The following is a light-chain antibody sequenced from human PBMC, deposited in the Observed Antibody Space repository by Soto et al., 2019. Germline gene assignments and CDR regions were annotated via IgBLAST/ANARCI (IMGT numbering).Light chain of an antibody. CDR3: NSYTSKSTGV. Sequence: QSALTQPASVSGSPGQSITISCTGTSSDVGGYNYVSWYQQHPGKAPKLIIYELSNRPSGVSKRFSGSKSGNTASLTISGLQDEDESDYYCNSYTSKSTGVFGTGTKLTV. V-gene: IGLV2-14*01. CDR1: SSDVGGYNY. J-gene: IGLJ1*01. CDR2: ELS.